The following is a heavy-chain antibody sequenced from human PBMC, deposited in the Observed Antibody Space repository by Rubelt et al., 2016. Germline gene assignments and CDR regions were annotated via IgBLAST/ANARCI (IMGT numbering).Heavy chain of an antibody. CDR2: INSDGSST. CDR1: GFAFSNYA. D-gene: IGHD3-10*01. J-gene: IGHJ3*02. CDR3: ARAHFGTRNAFDI. V-gene: IGHV3-74*02. Sequence: EVQLLESGGGLVQPGGSLRLSCAASGFAFSNYAMAWVRQAPGKGLEWVSRINSDGSSTSYADSVKGRFTISRDNAKNTVYLQMNSLRAEETAVYYCARAHFGTRNAFDIWGQGKMVTVSS.